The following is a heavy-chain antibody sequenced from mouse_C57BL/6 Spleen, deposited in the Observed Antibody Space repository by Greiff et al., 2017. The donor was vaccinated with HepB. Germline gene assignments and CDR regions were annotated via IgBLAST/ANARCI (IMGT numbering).Heavy chain of an antibody. CDR2: ISDGGSYT. J-gene: IGHJ3*01. D-gene: IGHD1-1*01. V-gene: IGHV5-4*01. CDR1: GFTFSSYA. CDR3: AREGDYYGSSYHFFAY. Sequence: EVKLVESGGGLVKPGGSLKLSCAASGFTFSSYAMSWVRQTPEKRLGWVATISDGGSYTYYPDNVKGRFTISRDNAKNNLYLQMSHLKSEDTAMYYCAREGDYYGSSYHFFAYWGQGTLVTVSA.